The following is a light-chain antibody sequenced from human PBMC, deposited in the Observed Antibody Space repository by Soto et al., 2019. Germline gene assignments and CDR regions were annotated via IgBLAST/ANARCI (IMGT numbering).Light chain of an antibody. CDR2: ATS. CDR1: QGISNF. V-gene: IGKV1-27*01. CDR3: QNYNSAPWT. Sequence: DIQMTQSPSSLSASVGDRVTITCRASQGISNFLAWYQQKPGKVPRLLIYATSTLQSGVPSRFSGSGSGTDFTLTISSLQPEDVATYYCQNYNSAPWTFGQGTKVEIK. J-gene: IGKJ1*01.